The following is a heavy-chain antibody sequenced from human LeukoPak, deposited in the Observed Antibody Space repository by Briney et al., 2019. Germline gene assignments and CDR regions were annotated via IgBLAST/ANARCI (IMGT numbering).Heavy chain of an antibody. V-gene: IGHV1-69*05. CDR2: IVPIFGTT. CDR1: GGTFTSYS. Sequence: GASVKVSCKASGGTFTSYSVSWVRQAPGHGLEWVGGIVPIFGTTNYAEKFKGRVTMTTDESTTIVYMELSSLRSEDTAVYYCAKDRGRTGDFRTEDYWGQGTLVTVSS. J-gene: IGHJ4*02. CDR3: AKDRGRTGDFRTEDY. D-gene: IGHD7-27*01.